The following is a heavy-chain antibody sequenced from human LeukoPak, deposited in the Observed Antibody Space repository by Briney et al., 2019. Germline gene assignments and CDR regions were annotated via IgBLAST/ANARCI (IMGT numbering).Heavy chain of an antibody. D-gene: IGHD2-15*01. CDR1: GFTFDDCA. J-gene: IGHJ5*02. CDR3: AKGQDLDIVVVVENWFDP. V-gene: IGHV3-9*01. CDR2: ISWNSGSI. Sequence: PGRSLRLSCAASGFTFDDCAMHWVRQAPGKGLEWVSGISWNSGSIGYADSVKGRFTISRDNAKNSLYLQMNSLRAEDTALYYCAKGQDLDIVVVVENWFDPWGQGTLVTVSS.